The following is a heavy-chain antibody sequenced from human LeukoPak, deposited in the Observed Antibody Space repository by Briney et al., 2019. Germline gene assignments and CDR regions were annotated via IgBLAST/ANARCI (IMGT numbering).Heavy chain of an antibody. D-gene: IGHD1-26*01. Sequence: ASEKVSCKASGYTFTSYDINWVRQATGQGLEWMGWMNPNSGNTGYAQKFQGRVTITRNTSISTAYMELSSLRSEDTAVYYCARGGEYSGSYYDWFDPWGQGTLVTVSS. J-gene: IGHJ5*02. CDR2: MNPNSGNT. CDR3: ARGGEYSGSYYDWFDP. V-gene: IGHV1-8*03. CDR1: GYTFTSYD.